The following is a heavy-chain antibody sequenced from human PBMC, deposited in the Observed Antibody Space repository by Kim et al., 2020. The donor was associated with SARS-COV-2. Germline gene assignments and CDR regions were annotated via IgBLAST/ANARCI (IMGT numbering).Heavy chain of an antibody. CDR1: GYTFTGYY. D-gene: IGHD2-2*01. J-gene: IGHJ5*02. CDR3: AREVIVVVGWFDP. V-gene: IGHV1-2*02. CDR2: INPNSGGT. Sequence: ASVKVSCKASGYTFTGYYMHWVRQAPGQGLEWMGWINPNSGGTNYAQKFQGRVTMTRDTSISTAYMELSRLRSDDTAVYYCAREVIVVVGWFDPWGQGTLVTVSS.